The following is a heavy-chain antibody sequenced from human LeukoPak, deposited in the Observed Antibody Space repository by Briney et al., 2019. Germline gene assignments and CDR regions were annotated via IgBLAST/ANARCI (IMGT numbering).Heavy chain of an antibody. CDR2: ISYDGSNK. CDR3: ARWGVYAAYYGDYRGFDY. V-gene: IGHV3-30*04. D-gene: IGHD4-17*01. J-gene: IGHJ4*02. CDR1: GFTFSSYA. Sequence: GGSLRLSCAASGFTFSSYAMHWVRQAPGKGLEWVAVISYDGSNKYYADSVKGRFTISRDNSKNTLYLQMNRLRAEDTAVYYCARWGVYAAYYGDYRGFDYWGQGTLVTVSS.